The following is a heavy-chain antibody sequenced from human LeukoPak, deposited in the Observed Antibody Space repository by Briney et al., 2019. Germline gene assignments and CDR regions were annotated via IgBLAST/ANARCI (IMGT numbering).Heavy chain of an antibody. D-gene: IGHD5-24*01. Sequence: PGGSLRLSCAASGFTFSSYWMSWVRQAPGKGLEWVANIKQGGSEKYYVDSVKGRFTISRDNAKNSLYLQMNSLRAEDTAVYYCARVLMATTYYYYGMDVWGQGTTVTVSS. CDR3: ARVLMATTYYYYGMDV. J-gene: IGHJ6*02. V-gene: IGHV3-7*01. CDR1: GFTFSSYW. CDR2: IKQGGSEK.